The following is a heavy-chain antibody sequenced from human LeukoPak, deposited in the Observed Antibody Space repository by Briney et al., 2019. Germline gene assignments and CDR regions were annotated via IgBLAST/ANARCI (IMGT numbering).Heavy chain of an antibody. J-gene: IGHJ4*02. CDR3: ARSKDICTNGVCSSDY. D-gene: IGHD2-8*01. Sequence: SETLSLTCTVSGGSISSYYWSWIRQPPRKGLEWVGYIYYSGSTNYNPSLKSRVTISVDTSKNQFSLKLSSVTAADTAVYYCARSKDICTNGVCSSDYWGQGTLVTVSS. V-gene: IGHV4-59*01. CDR1: GGSISSYY. CDR2: IYYSGST.